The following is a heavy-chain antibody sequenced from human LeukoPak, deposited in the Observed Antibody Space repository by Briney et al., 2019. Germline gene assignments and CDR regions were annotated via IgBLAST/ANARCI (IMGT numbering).Heavy chain of an antibody. Sequence: ASVKVSCKASGYTFTSYYMHWVRQAPGQGLEWMGIINPSGGSTSYAQKFQGRVTMTRDTSTSTAYMELRSLRSDDTAVYCCARPSVGEADDAFDIWGQGTMVTVSS. CDR2: INPSGGST. CDR3: ARPSVGEADDAFDI. CDR1: GYTFTSYY. D-gene: IGHD3-16*01. J-gene: IGHJ3*02. V-gene: IGHV1-46*01.